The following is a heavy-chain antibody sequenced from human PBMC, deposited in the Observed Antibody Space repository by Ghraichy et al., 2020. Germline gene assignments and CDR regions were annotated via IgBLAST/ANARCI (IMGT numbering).Heavy chain of an antibody. CDR1: GFTFSSYA. V-gene: IGHV3-23*01. J-gene: IGHJ3*02. CDR2: ISGSGGST. Sequence: LSLTCAASGFTFSSYAMSWVRQAPGKGLEWVSAISGSGGSTYYADSVKGRFTISRDNSKNTLYLQMNSLRAEDTAVYYCAKSTEAFDIWGQGTMVTVSS. CDR3: AKSTEAFDI.